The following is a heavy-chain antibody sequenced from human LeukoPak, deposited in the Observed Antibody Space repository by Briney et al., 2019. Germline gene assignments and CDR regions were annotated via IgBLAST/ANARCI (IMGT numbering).Heavy chain of an antibody. CDR3: ARHRDYYDS. D-gene: IGHD3-22*01. CDR2: IYYSGST. V-gene: IGHV4-59*08. CDR1: GDSISSYY. Sequence: SETLSLTCTVSGDSISSYYWSWIRQPPGKGLEWIGYIYYSGSTNYNPSLKSRVTISVDTSKNQISLNLTSVTAADTALYFCARHRDYYDSWGHGTLVTVSS. J-gene: IGHJ4*01.